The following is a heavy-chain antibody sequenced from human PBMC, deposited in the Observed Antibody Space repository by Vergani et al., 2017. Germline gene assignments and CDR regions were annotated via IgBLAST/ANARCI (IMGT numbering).Heavy chain of an antibody. CDR3: ARSIGYCAGTTCRAYYFDH. CDR1: GYIFKNYY. V-gene: IGHV1-46*02. CDR2: LNPTTGHT. D-gene: IGHD2-21*01. J-gene: IGHJ5*02. Sequence: VQLVQSGAEVRKPGASVTVSCTASGYIFKNYYIHWLRQAPGQAFEWMGILNPTTGHTTSAQKFMGRVDMTRDPSTNTSTRTVQMTLSSLRSEDTAVYYCARSIGYCAGTTCRAYYFDHWGQGTRVTVSS.